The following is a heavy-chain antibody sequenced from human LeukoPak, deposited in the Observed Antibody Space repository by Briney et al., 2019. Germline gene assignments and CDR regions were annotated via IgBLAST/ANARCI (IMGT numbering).Heavy chain of an antibody. V-gene: IGHV4-39*01. CDR1: GGSISSSSYY. D-gene: IGHD6-13*01. J-gene: IGHJ4*02. CDR2: IYYSGST. CDR3: ASKPLTSSIAAVDH. Sequence: SETLSLTCTVSGGSISSSSYYWGLIRQPPGKGLEWIGSIYYSGSTYYNPSVKSRVTISVDTSKNQFSLKLTSVTAADTAVYYCASKPLTSSIAAVDHWGQGTLVTVSS.